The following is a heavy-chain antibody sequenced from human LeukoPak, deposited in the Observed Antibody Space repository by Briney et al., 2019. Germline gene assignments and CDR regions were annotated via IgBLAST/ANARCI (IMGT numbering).Heavy chain of an antibody. CDR1: GGSISSGDYY. D-gene: IGHD2-2*01. V-gene: IGHV4-30-4*01. Sequence: SQTLSLTCTVSGGSISSGDYYWSWIRQPPGKDLEWIGYIYYSGSTYYNPSLRSRVTISVDTSKNQFSLKLSSVTAADTAVYYCARELRLQLDPWGQGTLVTVSS. CDR3: ARELRLQLDP. J-gene: IGHJ5*02. CDR2: IYYSGST.